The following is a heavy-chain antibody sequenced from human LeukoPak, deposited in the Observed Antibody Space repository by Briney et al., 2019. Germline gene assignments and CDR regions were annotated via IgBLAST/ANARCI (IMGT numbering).Heavy chain of an antibody. J-gene: IGHJ4*02. CDR3: ARAPATTLGATFDY. D-gene: IGHD1-26*01. V-gene: IGHV4-39*07. CDR1: GGSISSSSYY. CDR2: IYYSGST. Sequence: SETLSLTCTVSGGSISSSSYYWGWIRQPPGKGLERIGSIYYSGSTYYNPSLKSRVTISVDTSKNQFSLKLSSVTAADTAVYYCARAPATTLGATFDYWGQGTLVTVSS.